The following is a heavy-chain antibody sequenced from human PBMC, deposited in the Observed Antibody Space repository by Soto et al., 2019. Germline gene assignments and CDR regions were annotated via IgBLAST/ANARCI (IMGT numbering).Heavy chain of an antibody. D-gene: IGHD1-26*01. Sequence: PSETLSLTCAVSGVSVSNGDYSWSWIRQPPGKGLEWIGYISYSGSTSYNPSLKSRITISLDTSKNQFSLNLSSVTAADTALYYCARHTVYSGSYFYRGRGTLVTVSS. CDR2: ISYSGST. J-gene: IGHJ4*02. CDR1: GVSVSNGDYS. CDR3: ARHTVYSGSYFY. V-gene: IGHV4-61*08.